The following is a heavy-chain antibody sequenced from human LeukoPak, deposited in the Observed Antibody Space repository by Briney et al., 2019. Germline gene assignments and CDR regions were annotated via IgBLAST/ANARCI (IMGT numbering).Heavy chain of an antibody. J-gene: IGHJ4*02. CDR2: INNDGSST. CDR1: GSTFSNYR. Sequence: GSLRLSCAASGSTFSNYRLHWVRPAPGKGLGWVSRINNDGSSTSYADSVKGRFTISKDNAKNTLYLQLNSLRPEDTAVYYCARDFLAVTTRGGADYWGQGTLVTVSS. V-gene: IGHV3-74*01. CDR3: ARDFLAVTTRGGADY. D-gene: IGHD4-17*01.